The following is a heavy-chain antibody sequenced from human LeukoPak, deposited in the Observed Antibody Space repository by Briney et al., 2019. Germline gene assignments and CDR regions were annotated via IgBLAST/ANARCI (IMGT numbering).Heavy chain of an antibody. V-gene: IGHV1-18*01. CDR1: GYTFTSYG. D-gene: IGHD2-2*01. CDR2: ISAYNGNT. CDR3: ARDPSDIVVVPAAMELDY. Sequence: ASVKVSCKASGYTFTSYGISWVRQAPGQGLEWMGWISAYNGNTNYAQKFQGRVTMTRDTSTSTVYMELSSLRSEDTAVYYCARDPSDIVVVPAAMELDYWGQGTLVTVSS. J-gene: IGHJ4*02.